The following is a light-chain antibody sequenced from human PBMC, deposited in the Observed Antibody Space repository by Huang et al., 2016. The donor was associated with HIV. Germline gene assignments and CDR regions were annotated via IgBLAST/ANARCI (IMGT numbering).Light chain of an antibody. Sequence: EIILTQSPGTLSLSPGERATLSCRASQRVSSSYLAWYQQKPGQAPRLLIYGASSRATGIPDRFSGSGSGTAFTLTISRLEPEDFAVYYCQQYGSSPLTFGPGTKVAI. J-gene: IGKJ3*01. CDR3: QQYGSSPLT. CDR2: GAS. CDR1: QRVSSSY. V-gene: IGKV3-20*01.